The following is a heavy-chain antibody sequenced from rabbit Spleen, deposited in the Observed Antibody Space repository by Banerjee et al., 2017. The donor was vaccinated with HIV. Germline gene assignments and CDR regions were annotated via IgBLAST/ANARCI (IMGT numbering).Heavy chain of an antibody. Sequence: QSLEESGGDLVKPGASLTLTCTASGFSFSSKYYMCWVRQAPGKGLEWIACIYSGSSGDTYYASWAKGRITISKTSSTTVTLQMTSLTAADTATYFCARDTSSSFSSYGMDLWGQGTLVTVS. CDR2: IYSGSSGDT. CDR3: ARDTSSSFSSYGMDL. V-gene: IGHV1S40*01. CDR1: GFSFSSKYY. D-gene: IGHD1-1*01. J-gene: IGHJ6*01.